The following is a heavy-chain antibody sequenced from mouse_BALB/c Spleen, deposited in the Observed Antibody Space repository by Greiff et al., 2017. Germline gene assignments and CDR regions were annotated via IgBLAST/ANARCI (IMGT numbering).Heavy chain of an antibody. V-gene: IGHV3-6*02. CDR2: ISYDGSN. Sequence: EESGPGLVKPSQSLSLTCSVTGYSITSGYYWNWIRQFPGNKLEWMGYISYDGSNNYNPSLKNRISITRDTSKNQFFLKLNSVTTEDTATYYCAREREVLYAMDYWGQGTSVTVSS. D-gene: IGHD2-14*01. CDR3: AREREVLYAMDY. J-gene: IGHJ4*01. CDR1: GYSITSGYY.